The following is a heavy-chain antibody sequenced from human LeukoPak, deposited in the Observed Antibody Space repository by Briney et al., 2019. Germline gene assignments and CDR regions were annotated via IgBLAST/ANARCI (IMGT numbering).Heavy chain of an antibody. CDR2: IKQDGSEK. Sequence: PGGSLRLSCAASGFTFSSYWMSWVRQAPGKGLEWVANIKQDGSEKYYVNSVKGRFTISRDNAKNSLYLQMNSLRAEDTAVYYCARDGYSSSFDYWGQGTLVTVSS. J-gene: IGHJ4*02. V-gene: IGHV3-7*01. CDR3: ARDGYSSSFDY. D-gene: IGHD6-6*01. CDR1: GFTFSSYW.